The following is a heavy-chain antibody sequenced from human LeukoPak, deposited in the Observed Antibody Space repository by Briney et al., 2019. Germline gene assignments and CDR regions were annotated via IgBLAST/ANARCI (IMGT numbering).Heavy chain of an antibody. D-gene: IGHD4-17*01. CDR2: ISYDGSNK. CDR3: ARADYGDYASFDY. Sequence: GGSLRLSCAASGFTFSSYGMHWVRQAPGKGLEWVAVISYDGSNKYYADSVKGRFTIYRDNSKNTLYLQMNSLRAEDTAVYYCARADYGDYASFDYWGQGTLVTVSS. V-gene: IGHV3-30*19. CDR1: GFTFSSYG. J-gene: IGHJ4*02.